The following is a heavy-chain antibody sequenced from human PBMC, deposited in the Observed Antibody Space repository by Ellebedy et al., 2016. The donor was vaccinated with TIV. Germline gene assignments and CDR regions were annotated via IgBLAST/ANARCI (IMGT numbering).Heavy chain of an antibody. V-gene: IGHV1-46*01. J-gene: IGHJ4*02. CDR2: MNPSGGTT. D-gene: IGHD1-26*01. CDR3: ARGRSVGSHPFDN. Sequence: AASVKVSCKATGYILTSYYMHWVRQAPGQGLEWMGVMNPSGGTTLNPQKFQGRVKVTRDTSTSTIDMELSSLTSDDTAVYYCARGRSVGSHPFDNWGQGTLVTVSS. CDR1: GYILTSYY.